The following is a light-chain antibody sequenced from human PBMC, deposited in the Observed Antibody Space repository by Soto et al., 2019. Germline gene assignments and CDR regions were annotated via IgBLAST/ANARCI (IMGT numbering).Light chain of an antibody. Sequence: DIQMTQSPSSLSASVGDRVTITCRASQSISSYLNWYQQKPGKAPKLLIYDASSLQSGVPSMFSGSGSGTDFTLTISNLQPEDFANYYCQQSYSTPLTFGGGTKVEIK. V-gene: IGKV1-39*01. CDR2: DAS. J-gene: IGKJ4*01. CDR3: QQSYSTPLT. CDR1: QSISSY.